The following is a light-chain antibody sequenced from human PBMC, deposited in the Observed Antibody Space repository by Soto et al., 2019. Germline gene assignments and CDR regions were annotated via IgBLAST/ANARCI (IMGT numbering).Light chain of an antibody. Sequence: LTQPPSASGTPGQSVTISCSGGSSNIGSNPVSWYQHVPGTAPKLLIHTNTQRPLGVPVRFSGSKSGTSASLAISGLQSEDEADYYCAAWDDTFYVFESGTKLTVL. CDR2: TNT. CDR1: SSNIGSNP. V-gene: IGLV1-44*01. J-gene: IGLJ1*01. CDR3: AAWDDTFYV.